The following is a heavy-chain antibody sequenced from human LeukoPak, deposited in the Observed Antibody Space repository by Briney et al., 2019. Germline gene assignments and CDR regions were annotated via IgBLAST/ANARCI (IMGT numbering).Heavy chain of an antibody. V-gene: IGHV3-74*01. CDR1: GFTFSNSW. CDR2: IKGDGGSP. CDR3: ARKPDYYGADY. D-gene: IGHD3-10*01. Sequence: GGSLRLSCAASGFTFSNSWMHWVRQAPGKGLVWVSRIKGDGGSPNYADSVKGRFTISRDNAKHTLYLQMNSVRAEDTAVYYCARKPDYYGADYWGQGALVTVSS. J-gene: IGHJ4*02.